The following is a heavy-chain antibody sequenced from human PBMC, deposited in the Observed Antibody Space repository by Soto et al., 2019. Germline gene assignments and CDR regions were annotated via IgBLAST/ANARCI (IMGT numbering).Heavy chain of an antibody. CDR2: IYYSGST. V-gene: IGHV4-39*01. CDR3: ARHSEDFGYYDFWSGSQNYYYYYYMDV. Sequence: SETLSLTCTVSGGSISSSSYYWGWIRQPPGKGLEWIGSIYYSGSTYYNPSLKSRVTISVDTSKNQFSLKLSSVTAADTAVYYCARHSEDFGYYDFWSGSQNYYYYYYMDVWGKGTTVTVSS. CDR1: GGSISSSSYY. D-gene: IGHD3-3*01. J-gene: IGHJ6*03.